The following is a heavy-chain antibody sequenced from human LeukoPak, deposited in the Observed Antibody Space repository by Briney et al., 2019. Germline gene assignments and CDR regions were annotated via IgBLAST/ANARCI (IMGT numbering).Heavy chain of an antibody. CDR3: ARGGYYGSGNDFRFDP. V-gene: IGHV4-59*01. D-gene: IGHD3-10*01. J-gene: IGHJ5*02. Sequence: SETLSLTCTVSGGSISNYYWNWIRQPPGKGLEWIGYIYYTGNTNYNPSLKSRVTISVDTSKNQFSLKLSSVTAADTAVYYCARGGYYGSGNDFRFDPWGQGTLVTVSS. CDR1: GGSISNYY. CDR2: IYYTGNT.